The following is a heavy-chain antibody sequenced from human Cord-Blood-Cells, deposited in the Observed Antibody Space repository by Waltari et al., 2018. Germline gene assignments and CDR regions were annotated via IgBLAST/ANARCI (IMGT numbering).Heavy chain of an antibody. Sequence: QVQLQQWGAGLLKPSETLSLTCAVYGGSFSGYYWSWIRQPPGKGLEWIGEINHSGSTNYNPSLKSRVTISVDTSKNQFPLKLSSVTAADTAVYYCARATIFGVVINAFDIWGQGTMVTVSS. CDR2: INHSGST. CDR1: GGSFSGYY. J-gene: IGHJ3*02. V-gene: IGHV4-34*01. D-gene: IGHD3-3*01. CDR3: ARATIFGVVINAFDI.